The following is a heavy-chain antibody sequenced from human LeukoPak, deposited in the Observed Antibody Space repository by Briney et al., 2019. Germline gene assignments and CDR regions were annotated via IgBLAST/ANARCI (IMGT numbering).Heavy chain of an antibody. CDR3: ARDTTDLIVVVPAAGGFDY. CDR2: ISAYNGNT. D-gene: IGHD2-2*01. V-gene: IGHV1-18*01. CDR1: GYTFTSYG. J-gene: IGHJ4*02. Sequence: ASVKVSCKASGYTFTSYGISWVRQAPGQGLEWMGWISAYNGNTNYAQKLQGRVTMTTDTSTSTAYMELRSLRSDDTAVYYCARDTTDLIVVVPAAGGFDYWGQGTLVTVPS.